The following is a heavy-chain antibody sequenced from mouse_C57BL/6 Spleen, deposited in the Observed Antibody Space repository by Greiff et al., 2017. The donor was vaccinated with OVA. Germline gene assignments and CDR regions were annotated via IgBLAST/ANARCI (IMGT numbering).Heavy chain of an antibody. CDR2: IDPSDSYT. Sequence: QVQLQQPGAELVRPGTSVKLSCKASGYTFTSYWMHWVKQRPGQGLEWIGVIDPSDSYTNYNQKFKGKATLTVDTSSSTAYMQLSSLTSEDAAVYDCARRYDYDGPHDWGQGTTRTVSS. J-gene: IGHJ2*01. D-gene: IGHD2-4*01. CDR3: ARRYDYDGPHD. V-gene: IGHV1-59*01. CDR1: GYTFTSYW.